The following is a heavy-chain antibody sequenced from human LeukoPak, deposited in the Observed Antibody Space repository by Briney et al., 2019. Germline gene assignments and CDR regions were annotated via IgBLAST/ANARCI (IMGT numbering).Heavy chain of an antibody. Sequence: SVKVSCKASGGTFSSYAISWVRQAPGQGLEWMGGIIPIFGTANYAQKFQGRVTITADESTSTAYMELSSLRSEDTAVYYCAREGDYGLWFDYSGEGTLVTVSS. CDR2: IIPIFGTA. D-gene: IGHD4-17*01. CDR3: AREGDYGLWFDY. CDR1: GGTFSSYA. J-gene: IGHJ4*02. V-gene: IGHV1-69*01.